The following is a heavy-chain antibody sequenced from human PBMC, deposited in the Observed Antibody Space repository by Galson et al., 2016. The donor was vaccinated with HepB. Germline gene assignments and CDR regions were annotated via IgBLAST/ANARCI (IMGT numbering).Heavy chain of an antibody. CDR2: IYCSGLS. D-gene: IGHD5-12*01. CDR3: GKGYKD. Sequence: TLSLTCNVSGDSISSGGYYWTWIRQHPGKGLEWIGYIYCSGLSYYNPSLKSRLTISVDKPKNQFSLKLSSVAAADTAVYYCGKGYKDWGQGTLVTVSS. V-gene: IGHV4-31*03. CDR1: GDSISSGGYY. J-gene: IGHJ4*02.